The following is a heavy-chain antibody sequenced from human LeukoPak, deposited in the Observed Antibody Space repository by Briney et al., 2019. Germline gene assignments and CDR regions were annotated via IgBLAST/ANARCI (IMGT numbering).Heavy chain of an antibody. CDR3: AKDLELYSLSFDY. V-gene: IGHV3-23*01. Sequence: PGGSLRLSCAASGFTFSSYAMGWVRQAPGKGLEWVSAISGSGGSAYYADSVKGRFTISRDNSKNTLYLQMNSLRAEDTAVYYCAKDLELYSLSFDYWGQGTLVTVSS. J-gene: IGHJ4*02. D-gene: IGHD1-1*01. CDR1: GFTFSSYA. CDR2: ISGSGGSA.